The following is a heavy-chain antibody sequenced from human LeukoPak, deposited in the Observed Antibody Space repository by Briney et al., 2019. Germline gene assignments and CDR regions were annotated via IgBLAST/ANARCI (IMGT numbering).Heavy chain of an antibody. D-gene: IGHD3-3*01. CDR1: GGSISSYY. Sequence: PSETLSLTCTVSGGSISSYYWSWIRQPPGKGLEWIGYIYYSGSTNYNPSLKSRVTISVDTSKNQFSLKLSSVTAADTAVYYCARDRDFWSGYTDAFDIWGQGTMVTVSS. J-gene: IGHJ3*02. CDR3: ARDRDFWSGYTDAFDI. V-gene: IGHV4-59*01. CDR2: IYYSGST.